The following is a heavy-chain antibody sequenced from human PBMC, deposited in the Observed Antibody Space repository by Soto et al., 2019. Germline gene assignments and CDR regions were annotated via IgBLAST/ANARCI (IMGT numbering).Heavy chain of an antibody. J-gene: IGHJ6*03. CDR3: ARGVWIAAAYYYCYYMDV. CDR1: GYTFTSYD. Sequence: ASVKVSCKASGYTFTSYDINWVRQATGQGLEWMGWMNPNSGNTGYAQKFQGRVTMTRNTSISTAYMELSSLRSEDTAVYYCARGVWIAAAYYYCYYMDVGGKGTTVTVSS. D-gene: IGHD6-13*01. V-gene: IGHV1-8*01. CDR2: MNPNSGNT.